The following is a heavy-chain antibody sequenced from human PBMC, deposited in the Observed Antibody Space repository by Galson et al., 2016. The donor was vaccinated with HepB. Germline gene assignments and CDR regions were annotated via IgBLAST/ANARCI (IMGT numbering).Heavy chain of an antibody. J-gene: IGHJ4*02. Sequence: SLRLSCAASGFTFSAFALNWVRQTPGKGLEWVARICLYDSDRRYADSVRGRFTISSDNFKDILYLQMNSLGAEDTALYCCARKQGIVARRGDSFDYWGQGTLVTVSS. CDR3: ARKQGIVARRGDSFDY. V-gene: IGHV3-23*05. CDR1: GFTFSAFA. CDR2: ICLYDSDR. D-gene: IGHD6-19*01.